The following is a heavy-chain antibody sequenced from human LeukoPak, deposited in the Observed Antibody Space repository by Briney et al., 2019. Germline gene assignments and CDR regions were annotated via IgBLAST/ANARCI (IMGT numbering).Heavy chain of an antibody. D-gene: IGHD3-10*01. CDR2: ISGSGGST. CDR3: AKDLPRGAMVRGVPDY. CDR1: GFTFSSYA. V-gene: IGHV3-23*01. J-gene: IGHJ4*02. Sequence: GGSLRLSCAASGFTFSSYAMSWVRQAPGKGLEWVPAISGSGGSTYYADSVKGRFTISRDNSKNTLYLQMNSLRAEDTAVYYCAKDLPRGAMVRGVPDYWGQGTLVTVSS.